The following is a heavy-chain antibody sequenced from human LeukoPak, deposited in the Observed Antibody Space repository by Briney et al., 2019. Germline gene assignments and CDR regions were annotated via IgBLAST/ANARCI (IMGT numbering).Heavy chain of an antibody. CDR2: INHSGST. CDR1: GGSFSGYY. D-gene: IGHD3-22*01. J-gene: IGHJ4*02. Sequence: SETLSLTCAVYGGSFSGYYWSWIRQPPGKGLEWIGEINHSGSTNYNPSLKSRVTISVDTSKNQFSLKLSSVTAADTAVYYCARGTFSPFYYYDSSGYFHYWGQGTLVTVSS. V-gene: IGHV4-34*01. CDR3: ARGTFSPFYYYDSSGYFHY.